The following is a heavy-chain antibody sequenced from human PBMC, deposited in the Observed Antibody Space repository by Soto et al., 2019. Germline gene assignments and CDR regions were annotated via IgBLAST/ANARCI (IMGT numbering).Heavy chain of an antibody. Sequence: ETLSLTYTVSGGYGKSFDHYGSWIRQPPGKGLEWIGYIYHTGRTNYNPSLESRITISLDTSKNQFSLTLSSVTAADTALFYCAREFSNTPEAFDSLVQGALVTVSS. CDR1: GGYGKSFDHY. D-gene: IGHD3-3*02. J-gene: IGHJ4*02. V-gene: IGHV4-61*08. CDR3: AREFSNTPEAFDS. CDR2: IYHTGRT.